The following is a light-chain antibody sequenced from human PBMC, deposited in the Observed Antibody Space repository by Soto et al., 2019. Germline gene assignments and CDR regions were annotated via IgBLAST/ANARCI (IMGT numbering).Light chain of an antibody. CDR3: CSYAGSYTLYV. CDR2: DVS. CDR1: SSDVGAYNF. V-gene: IGLV2-11*01. Sequence: QSALTQPASVSGSPGQSITISCTGTSSDVGAYNFVSWHQQHPGKAPKLMIYDVSKRPSGVPDRFSGSKSGNTASLTFSGLQAEDEADYYCCSYAGSYTLYVFGTGTKVTVL. J-gene: IGLJ1*01.